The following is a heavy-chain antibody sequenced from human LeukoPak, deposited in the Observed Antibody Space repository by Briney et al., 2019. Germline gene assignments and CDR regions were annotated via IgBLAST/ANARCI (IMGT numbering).Heavy chain of an antibody. D-gene: IGHD3-10*01. CDR2: IYYSGST. CDR3: ARENYGSGSYYYYYYGMDV. J-gene: IGHJ6*02. V-gene: IGHV4-31*03. Sequence: RTSETLSLTCTVSGGSISSGGYYWSWIRQHPGKGLEWIGYIYYSGSTYYNPSLKSRVTISVDTSKNQFSLKLSSVTAADTAAYYCARENYGSGSYYYYYYGMDVWGQGTTVTVSS. CDR1: GGSISSGGYY.